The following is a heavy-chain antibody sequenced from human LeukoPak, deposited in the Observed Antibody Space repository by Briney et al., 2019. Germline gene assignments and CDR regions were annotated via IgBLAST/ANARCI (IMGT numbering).Heavy chain of an antibody. D-gene: IGHD3-10*01. CDR1: GFTFSAYA. J-gene: IGHJ4*02. V-gene: IGHV3-64*04. Sequence: PGGSLRLSCSASGFTFSAYAMYWVRQAPGKGLEYVSGISNNGGSSFYADSVKGRFTISRDNAKNSLFLQMNSLTAEDTALYYCARDAFASGSHDYWGQGNLVTVSS. CDR2: ISNNGGSS. CDR3: ARDAFASGSHDY.